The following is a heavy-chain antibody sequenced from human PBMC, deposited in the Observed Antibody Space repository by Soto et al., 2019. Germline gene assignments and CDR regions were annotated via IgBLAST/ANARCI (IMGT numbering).Heavy chain of an antibody. V-gene: IGHV3-48*02. CDR2: ISSDSRTI. D-gene: IGHD3-3*01. CDR1: GFSLSDYA. Sequence: WGSLRLSCVASGFSLSDYAVNWVRQAPGKGLEWVSFISSDSRTIYYADSVEGRFTVSRDNARNSVSLQMDSLRDEDAAVYYCARIKLVEWFFINVDVYDMDVWGQGTQVTVSS. CDR3: ARIKLVEWFFINVDVYDMDV. J-gene: IGHJ6*02.